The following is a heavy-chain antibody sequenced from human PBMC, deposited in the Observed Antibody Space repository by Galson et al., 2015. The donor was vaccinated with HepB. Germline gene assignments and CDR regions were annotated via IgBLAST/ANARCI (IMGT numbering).Heavy chain of an antibody. CDR2: INWNGGST. CDR3: ARVIGYCSGGSCYSYYFDY. Sequence: SLRLSSAASGFTFDDYGMSWVRQAPGKGLEWVSGINWNGGSTGYADSVKGRFTISRDNAKNSLYLQMNSLRAEDTALYYCARVIGYCSGGSCYSYYFDYWGQGTLVTVSS. CDR1: GFTFDDYG. D-gene: IGHD2-15*01. V-gene: IGHV3-20*04. J-gene: IGHJ4*02.